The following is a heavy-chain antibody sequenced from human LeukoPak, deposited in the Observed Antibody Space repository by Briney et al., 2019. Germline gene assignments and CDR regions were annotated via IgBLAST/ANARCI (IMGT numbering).Heavy chain of an antibody. V-gene: IGHV3-23*01. Sequence: GGSLRLSCAASGFTFSGYSMGWVRQAPGKGLEWVSAINDDGSSTYYADSVKGRFIISRDNFKNTLFLQMNGLRAEDTAIYYCAKDGAVPATLDAFEIWGQGTMVTVSS. CDR3: AKDGAVPATLDAFEI. CDR1: GFTFSGYS. D-gene: IGHD6-19*01. CDR2: INDDGSST. J-gene: IGHJ3*02.